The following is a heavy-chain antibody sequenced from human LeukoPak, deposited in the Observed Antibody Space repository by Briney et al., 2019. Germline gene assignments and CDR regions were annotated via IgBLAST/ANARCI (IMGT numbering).Heavy chain of an antibody. Sequence: PSQTLSLTCTVSGGLINRIEYYWGWVRQSPVKGLEWLGHIHHTGTTFYSPHLNNRLSVSVASSKNQFSLTLNSVTAADTAVYYCASVSVWELATHTGGSFDFWGRGTLVTVSS. CDR1: GGLINRIEYY. D-gene: IGHD5-24*01. CDR2: IHHTGTT. CDR3: ASVSVWELATHTGGSFDF. J-gene: IGHJ4*02. V-gene: IGHV4-30-4*01.